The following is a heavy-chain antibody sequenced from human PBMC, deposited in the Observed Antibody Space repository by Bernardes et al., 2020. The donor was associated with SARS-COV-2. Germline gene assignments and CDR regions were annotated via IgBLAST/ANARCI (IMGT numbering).Heavy chain of an antibody. D-gene: IGHD3-22*01. V-gene: IGHV3-9*01. CDR2: ITWNSNTI. CDR1: GFTFHEYA. Sequence: GGSLRLSCAASGFTFHEYAMHWVRQAPGQGLEWVSGITWNSNTIGYADSVKGRFAISRDNAKSSLYLQMNNLRADDTAFYYCARGDDTSDYYSTGYDYWDQGTLVTVSS. CDR3: ARGDDTSDYYSTGYDY. J-gene: IGHJ4*02.